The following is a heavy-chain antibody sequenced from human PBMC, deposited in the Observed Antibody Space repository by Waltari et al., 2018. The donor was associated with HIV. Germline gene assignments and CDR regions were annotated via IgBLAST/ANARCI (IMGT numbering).Heavy chain of an antibody. CDR2: LSGSGAST. Sequence: EVQLLESGGGLVQPGGSLTLSCAASGFTFISYPMSWVRLAPGKGLGWVSALSGSGASTYYADSVKGRFTISRDNSKNTRYLQMNRLRADDTAVYYCAKDSNYDSSGPIDYWGQGTLVTVSS. CDR1: GFTFISYP. CDR3: AKDSNYDSSGPIDY. J-gene: IGHJ4*02. V-gene: IGHV3-23*01. D-gene: IGHD3-22*01.